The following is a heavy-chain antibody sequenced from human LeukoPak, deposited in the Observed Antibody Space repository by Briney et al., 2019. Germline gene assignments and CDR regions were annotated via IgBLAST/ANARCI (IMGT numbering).Heavy chain of an antibody. CDR1: GFTFSSYA. V-gene: IGHV3-30*04. CDR2: ISYDGSNK. Sequence: GGSLRLSCAASGFTFSSYAMHWVRQAPGKGLEWVAVISYDGSNKYYADSVKGRFTISRDNSKNTLYLQMNSLRAENTAVYYCARVGSEYDFWSGYLDHWGQGTLVTVSS. J-gene: IGHJ4*02. D-gene: IGHD3-3*01. CDR3: ARVGSEYDFWSGYLDH.